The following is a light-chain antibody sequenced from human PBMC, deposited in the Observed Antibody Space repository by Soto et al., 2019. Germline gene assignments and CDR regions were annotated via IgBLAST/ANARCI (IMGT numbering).Light chain of an antibody. J-gene: IGKJ4*01. V-gene: IGKV4-1*01. Sequence: DIVMTQSPDSLAVSLGERATINCKSSQSVLYSSNNNNYLAWYQQRPGQPPQLLIYWASTRESGVPDRFSGSGSGTDFTLTISSLQAEDVAVYYFQQYYDTPLTFGGGTRVEIK. CDR3: QQYYDTPLT. CDR1: QSVLYSSNNNNY. CDR2: WAS.